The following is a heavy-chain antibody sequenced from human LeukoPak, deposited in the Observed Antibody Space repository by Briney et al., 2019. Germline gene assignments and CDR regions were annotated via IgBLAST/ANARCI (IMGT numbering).Heavy chain of an antibody. CDR2: MYYSGST. J-gene: IGHJ4*02. Sequence: PSETLSPTCTVSGASFSTYYWSWIRQPPGKGLEWIGYMYYSGSTNYNPSLQSRVTISVDTSKNQFSLKLSSVTAADTAVYYCARDGRGSTSLDNWGQGILVTVSS. CDR1: GASFSTYY. D-gene: IGHD6-6*01. V-gene: IGHV4-59*12. CDR3: ARDGRGSTSLDN.